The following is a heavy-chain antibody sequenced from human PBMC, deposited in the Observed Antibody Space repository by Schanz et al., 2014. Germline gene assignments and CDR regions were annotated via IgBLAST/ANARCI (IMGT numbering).Heavy chain of an antibody. V-gene: IGHV3-23*04. CDR2: LSGSGGST. D-gene: IGHD2-2*01. CDR1: GFTFSDYY. Sequence: VQLVESGGGLVKPGGSLRLSCAASGFTFSDYYMSWIRQAPGKGLEWVSALSGSGGSTYYADSVKGRFTISRDNSKNTLYLHMNTLRSEDTAVYYCAKDSTRIDIVLVPTAIDYGGQGTLVTVSS. J-gene: IGHJ4*02. CDR3: AKDSTRIDIVLVPTAIDY.